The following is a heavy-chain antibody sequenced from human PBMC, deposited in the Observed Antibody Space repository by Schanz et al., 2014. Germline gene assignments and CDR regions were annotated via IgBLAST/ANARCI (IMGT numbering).Heavy chain of an antibody. V-gene: IGHV1-18*04. CDR3: ARGRTFDY. J-gene: IGHJ4*02. CDR2: ISANNGHT. CDR1: GYTFTNYG. Sequence: QVRLVQSGPEVKKPGASVKVSCKASGYTFTNYGISWVRQAPGQGLEWMGWISANNGHTESAQKYQGRVSMTTDTSTNTAYMEVRSLRSDDSAVYYCARGRTFDYWGQGTLVTVSS.